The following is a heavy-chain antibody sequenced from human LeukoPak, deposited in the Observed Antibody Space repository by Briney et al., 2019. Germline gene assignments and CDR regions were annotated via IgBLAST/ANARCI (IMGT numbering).Heavy chain of an antibody. V-gene: IGHV1-2*06. CDR1: GYTFTGYY. J-gene: IGHJ4*02. CDR2: INPNSGGT. D-gene: IGHD3-9*01. CDR3: ARVESTKYYDILTGYKLKPFDY. Sequence: ASVKVSCKASGYTFTGYYMHWVRQAPGQGLAWMGRINPNSGGTHYAQKFQGRVTMTRETSISTAYMELSRLRFDDTAVYYCARVESTKYYDILTGYKLKPFDYWGQGTLVTVSS.